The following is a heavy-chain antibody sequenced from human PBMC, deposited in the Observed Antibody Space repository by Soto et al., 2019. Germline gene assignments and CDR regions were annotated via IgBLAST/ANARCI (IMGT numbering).Heavy chain of an antibody. V-gene: IGHV3-23*01. CDR3: AKWDDYGDRKEAFDI. CDR2: ISGGGGST. J-gene: IGHJ3*02. Sequence: GGSLRLSCAASGFTFSSYAMSWVRQAPGKGLEWVSAISGGGGSTYYADSVKGRFTISRDNSKNTLYLHMDSLRAEDTAVYYCAKWDDYGDRKEAFDIWGQGTMVTVSS. D-gene: IGHD4-17*01. CDR1: GFTFSSYA.